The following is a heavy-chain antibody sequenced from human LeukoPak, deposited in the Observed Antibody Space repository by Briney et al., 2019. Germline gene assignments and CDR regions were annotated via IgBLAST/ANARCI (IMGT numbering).Heavy chain of an antibody. Sequence: SETLSLTCAVSGGSISSSNWWSWVRQPPGKGLEWIGEIYHSGSTNYNPSLKSRVTISVDKSKNQFSLKLSSVTAADTAVYYCATTRAPYSGYEHEFDYWGQGTLVTVSS. J-gene: IGHJ4*02. CDR2: IYHSGST. V-gene: IGHV4-4*02. CDR1: GGSISSSNW. CDR3: ATTRAPYSGYEHEFDY. D-gene: IGHD5-12*01.